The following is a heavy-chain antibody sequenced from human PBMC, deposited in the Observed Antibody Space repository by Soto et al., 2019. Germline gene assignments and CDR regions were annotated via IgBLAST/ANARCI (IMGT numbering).Heavy chain of an antibody. Sequence: ASVKVSCKASGYTFTGYYMHWVRQAPGQGLEWMGWINPNSGGTNYAQKFQGWVTMTRDTSASTAYMELSSLRSEDTAVYYCARAYSSGWYVNWFDPWGQGTLVTVSS. CDR3: ARAYSSGWYVNWFDP. D-gene: IGHD6-19*01. CDR2: INPNSGGT. CDR1: GYTFTGYY. J-gene: IGHJ5*02. V-gene: IGHV1-2*04.